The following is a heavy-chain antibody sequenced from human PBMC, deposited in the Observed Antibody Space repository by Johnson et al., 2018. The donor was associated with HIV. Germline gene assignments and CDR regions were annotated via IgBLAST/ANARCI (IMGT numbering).Heavy chain of an antibody. CDR1: GFTFSDYY. V-gene: IGHV3-11*04. D-gene: IGHD3-22*01. Sequence: SCAASGFTFSDYYMSWIRQAPGKGLEWVSYISSSGSTIYYADSVKGRFTISRDNAKNSLYLQMNSLRAEDTAVYYCAKDNYYDSSGYYNAFDIWGQGTMVTVSS. J-gene: IGHJ3*02. CDR3: AKDNYYDSSGYYNAFDI. CDR2: ISSSGSTI.